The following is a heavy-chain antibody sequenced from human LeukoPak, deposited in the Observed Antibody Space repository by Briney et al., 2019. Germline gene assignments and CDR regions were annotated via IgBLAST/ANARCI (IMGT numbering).Heavy chain of an antibody. CDR1: GFTFSSYG. D-gene: IGHD4-17*01. Sequence: PGGSLRLSCAASGFTFSSYGMHWVRQAPGKGLEWVAFIRYDGSNKYYADSVKGRFTISRDNSKNTLYLQMNSLRAEDTAVYYCARVADYGDYRYYFDYWGQGTLVTVSS. CDR2: IRYDGSNK. J-gene: IGHJ4*02. CDR3: ARVADYGDYRYYFDY. V-gene: IGHV3-30*02.